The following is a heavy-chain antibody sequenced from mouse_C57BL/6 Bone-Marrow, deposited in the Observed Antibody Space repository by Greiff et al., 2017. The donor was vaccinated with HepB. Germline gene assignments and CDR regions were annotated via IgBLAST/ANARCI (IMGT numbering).Heavy chain of an antibody. D-gene: IGHD2-4*01. CDR3: ARDTDDYDPYWYFDV. Sequence: EVQLVESGGGLVKPGGSLKLSCAASGFTFSSYAMSWVRQTPEKRLEWVATISDGGSYTYYPDNVKGRFTISRDNAKNNLYLQMSHLKSEDTAMYYCARDTDDYDPYWYFDVWGTGTTVTVSS. J-gene: IGHJ1*03. CDR1: GFTFSSYA. V-gene: IGHV5-4*01. CDR2: ISDGGSYT.